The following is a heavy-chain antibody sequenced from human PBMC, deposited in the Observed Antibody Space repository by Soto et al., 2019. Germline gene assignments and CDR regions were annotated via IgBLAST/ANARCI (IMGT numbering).Heavy chain of an antibody. CDR1: GGSISSYY. J-gene: IGHJ4*02. CDR2: IYYSGST. CDR3: AREGGGNHFDY. V-gene: IGHV4-59*01. Sequence: SETLSLTCTVSGGSISSYYWSWIRQPPGKGLEWIGYIYYSGSTIYNPSLKSRVTISVDTSKNQFSLKLSSVTAADTAVYYCAREGGGNHFDYWGQGTLVTVSS. D-gene: IGHD2-15*01.